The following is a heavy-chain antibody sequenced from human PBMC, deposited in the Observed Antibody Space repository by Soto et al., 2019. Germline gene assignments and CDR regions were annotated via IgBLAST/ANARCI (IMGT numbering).Heavy chain of an antibody. V-gene: IGHV4-34*01. CDR3: ARGPSITMVRGVADY. J-gene: IGHJ4*02. D-gene: IGHD3-10*01. Sequence: QVQLQQWGAGLLKPSETLSLTCAVYGGSFSGYYWSWIRQPPGKGLGWIGEINHSGSTNYNPSLKSRVTISVDTSKTQFSLKLSSVTAADTAVYYCARGPSITMVRGVADYWGQGTLVTVSS. CDR1: GGSFSGYY. CDR2: INHSGST.